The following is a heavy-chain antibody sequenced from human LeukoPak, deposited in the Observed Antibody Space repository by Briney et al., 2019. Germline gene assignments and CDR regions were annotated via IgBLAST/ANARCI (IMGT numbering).Heavy chain of an antibody. J-gene: IGHJ4*02. Sequence: RGSLRLSCAASGFTFSNYWMHWVRQAPGKGLVWVSRINSDGSSRNYADSVKGRFTISRDNAKNTLYLQMNSLRAEDTAVYYCASASSHRIAAGGDYWGQGTLVTVSS. CDR1: GFTFSNYW. CDR3: ASASSHRIAAGGDY. V-gene: IGHV3-74*01. CDR2: INSDGSSR. D-gene: IGHD6-13*01.